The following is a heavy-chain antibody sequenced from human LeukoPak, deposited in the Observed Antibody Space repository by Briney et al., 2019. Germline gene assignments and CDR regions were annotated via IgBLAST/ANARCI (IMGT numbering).Heavy chain of an antibody. V-gene: IGHV3-33*01. Sequence: GGSLRLSCAASGFTFSSYGMHWVRQAPGKGLEWVAVIWYDGSNKYYADSVKGRFTISRDNSKNTLYLQMNSLRAEDTAVYYCARRGRGPIYYYYYMDVWGKGTTVNVSS. CDR2: IWYDGSNK. CDR1: GFTFSSYG. D-gene: IGHD3-10*01. CDR3: ARRGRGPIYYYYYMDV. J-gene: IGHJ6*03.